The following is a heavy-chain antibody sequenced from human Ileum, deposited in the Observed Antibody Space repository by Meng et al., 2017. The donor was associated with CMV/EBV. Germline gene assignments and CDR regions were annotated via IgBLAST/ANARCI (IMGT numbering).Heavy chain of an antibody. V-gene: IGHV3-30-3*01. J-gene: IGHJ4*02. CDR2: VSFDESNK. CDR3: ASGTTGSCLH. CDR1: EITLGDYA. Sequence: SCAASEITLGDYALHWVRQTPGKGLEWVAVVSFDESNKYYTDSVKGRFTISRDSSKNTLYLQMDSLKTDDTGLCYCASGTTGSCLHWGQGTLVTVSS. D-gene: IGHD1-1*01.